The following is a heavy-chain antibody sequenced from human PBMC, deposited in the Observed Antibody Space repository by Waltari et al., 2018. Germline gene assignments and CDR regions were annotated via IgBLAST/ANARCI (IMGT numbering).Heavy chain of an antibody. J-gene: IGHJ4*02. Sequence: EVQLVESGGGLVQPGGSLRLSCAASGFSLSDYGMNWVSQAPGKVLGWLSFISSSGPTIHYADSGKGRFTVSRDNTKNSLSLQMNSLRAEDTAVYYCARVWGVTTSDFWGQGTLVTVSS. CDR2: ISSSGPTI. CDR3: ARVWGVTTSDF. D-gene: IGHD4-17*01. V-gene: IGHV3-48*03. CDR1: GFSLSDYG.